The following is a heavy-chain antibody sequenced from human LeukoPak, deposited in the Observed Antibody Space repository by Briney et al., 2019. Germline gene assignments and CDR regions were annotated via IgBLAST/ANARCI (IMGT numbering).Heavy chain of an antibody. CDR1: GGSISSSSYY. CDR3: ARGRRSRYCSGGSCYVGRGGADY. Sequence: SETLSLTCTVSGGSISSSSYYWGWIRQPPGKGLEWIGYIYYSGSTNYNPSLKSRVTISVDTSKNQFSLKLSSVTAADTAVYYCARGRRSRYCSGGSCYVGRGGADYWGQGTLVTVSS. D-gene: IGHD2-15*01. CDR2: IYYSGST. V-gene: IGHV4-61*05. J-gene: IGHJ4*02.